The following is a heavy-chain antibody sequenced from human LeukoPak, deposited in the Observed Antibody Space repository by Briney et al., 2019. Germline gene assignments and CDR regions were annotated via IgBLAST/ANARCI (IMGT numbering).Heavy chain of an antibody. D-gene: IGHD3-10*01. CDR2: IGHLLGST. CDR1: LFFVSYYA. J-gene: IGHJ4*02. CDR3: AKDPFYYGTGGPT. Sequence: GASLRLSSAPSLFFVSYYAMSLVRHAPGRVVELVSSIGHLLGSTYYPVSVKGRFIISGDSSKNTVFLRMNSLRADDRAVYYCAKDPFYYGTGGPTGGQGTLVTVS. V-gene: IGHV3-23*01.